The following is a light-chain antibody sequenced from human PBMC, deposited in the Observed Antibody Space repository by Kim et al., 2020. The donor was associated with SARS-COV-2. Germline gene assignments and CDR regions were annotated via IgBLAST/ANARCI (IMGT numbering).Light chain of an antibody. CDR1: SLRSYY. CDR3: NSRDSNDYVV. CDR2: GKD. Sequence: ALGQTVRITCQGDSLRSYYATWYQQKPGQAPKVVIYGKDNRPSGVPDRFSVSSSGNTAYLTITGTQAGDEADYYCNSRDSNDYVVFGGGTTVTVL. V-gene: IGLV3-19*01. J-gene: IGLJ2*01.